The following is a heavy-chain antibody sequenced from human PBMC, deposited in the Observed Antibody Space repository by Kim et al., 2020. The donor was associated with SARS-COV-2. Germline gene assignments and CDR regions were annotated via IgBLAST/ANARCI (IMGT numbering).Heavy chain of an antibody. CDR3: ARRGTVTQGVYAFDI. Sequence: SETLSLTCTVSGGSISSSTYYWAWIRQPPGKGLEWIGSIFYSGSTYYNPSLNSRVTISVATSKNQFSLNLISVTAADTAVYYCARRGTVTQGVYAFDIWGQGTMVTVSS. D-gene: IGHD1-26*01. J-gene: IGHJ3*02. CDR2: IFYSGST. CDR1: GGSISSSTYY. V-gene: IGHV4-39*01.